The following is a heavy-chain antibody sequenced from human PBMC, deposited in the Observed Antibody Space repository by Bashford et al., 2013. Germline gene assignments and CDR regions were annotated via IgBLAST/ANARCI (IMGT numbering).Heavy chain of an antibody. CDR2: ICYTGSTGST. CDR3: ASPLWFGEL. Sequence: SETLSLTCSVSGGSISSRSDCWGWIRQPPGKGLEWIASICYTGSTGSTYYNPSLKSRVTISVDTSKNQFSLKLSSVTAADTAVYYCASPLWFGELWGQGTLVTVSS. CDR1: GGSISSRSDC. V-gene: IGHV4-39*01. D-gene: IGHD3-10*01. J-gene: IGHJ4*02.